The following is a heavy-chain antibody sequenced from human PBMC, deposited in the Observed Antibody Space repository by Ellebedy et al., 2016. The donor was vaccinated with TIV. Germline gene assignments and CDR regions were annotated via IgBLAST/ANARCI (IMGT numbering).Heavy chain of an antibody. D-gene: IGHD4-23*01. CDR3: ARSPSHDYGGRRVKYYYYYTMDV. Sequence: ASVKVSCKASGGTFSSYAISWVRQAPGQGLEWMGRISGHTGNTKSAQKFLGRVTMTTDSSTSTAYMELKNLTSDDTAVYYCARSPSHDYGGRRVKYYYYYTMDVWGQGTPVTVSS. CDR1: GGTFSSYA. CDR2: ISGHTGNT. V-gene: IGHV1-18*01. J-gene: IGHJ6*02.